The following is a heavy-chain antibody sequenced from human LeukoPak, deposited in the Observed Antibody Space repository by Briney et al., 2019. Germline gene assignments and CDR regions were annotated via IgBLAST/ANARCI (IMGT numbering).Heavy chain of an antibody. V-gene: IGHV4-59*12. CDR2: IYYSGST. Sequence: SETLSLTCTVSGGSISSYYWSWIRQPPGKGLEWIGYIYYSGSTNYNPSLKSRVTISVDTSKNQFSLKLSSVTPEDTAVYYCARDLSSEDYYDSSGYEYYFDYWGQGTLVTVSS. J-gene: IGHJ4*02. CDR1: GGSISSYY. CDR3: ARDLSSEDYYDSSGYEYYFDY. D-gene: IGHD3-22*01.